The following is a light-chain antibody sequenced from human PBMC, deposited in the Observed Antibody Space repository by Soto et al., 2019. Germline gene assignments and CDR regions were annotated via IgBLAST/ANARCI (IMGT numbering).Light chain of an antibody. CDR2: EVT. Sequence: QSGLTQPPSASGSPGQSVTIPCTGTYSDIGAYNYVSWYQQHPGKAPKLLISEVTKRPSGVPDRFSGSKSGNTASLTVSGLQADDEADYYCGSKAGSNKHVVFGGGTKVTVL. CDR1: YSDIGAYNY. V-gene: IGLV2-8*01. J-gene: IGLJ2*01. CDR3: GSKAGSNKHVV.